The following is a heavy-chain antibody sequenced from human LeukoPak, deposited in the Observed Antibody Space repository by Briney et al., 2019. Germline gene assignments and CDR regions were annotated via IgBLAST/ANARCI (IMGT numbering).Heavy chain of an antibody. D-gene: IGHD2-2*01. Sequence: GGSLRLSCAASGFTFSACSMNWVRQAPGKGLEWVSVISSDSAYIYYADSVKGRFTASRDNAKNSLSLHMSSLRAEDTAVYYCARDGTGWSRDYWGQGTLVTVSS. CDR3: ARDGTGWSRDY. V-gene: IGHV3-21*01. CDR1: GFTFSACS. J-gene: IGHJ4*02. CDR2: ISSDSAYI.